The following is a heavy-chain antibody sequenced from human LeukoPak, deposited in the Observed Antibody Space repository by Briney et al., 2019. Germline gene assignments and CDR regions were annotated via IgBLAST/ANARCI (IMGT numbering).Heavy chain of an antibody. V-gene: IGHV3-33*01. CDR3: VRDGQLVVVDYMDV. Sequence: PERSLRLSCAASGFTFSSYGMRWVRQAPGKGLEWVAVIWYDGSNRYYADSVKGRFTISRDNSKHTLYLQMNSLRAEERAVYYCVRDGQLVVVDYMDVWGKGTTVTVSS. D-gene: IGHD2-15*01. CDR1: GFTFSSYG. CDR2: IWYDGSNR. J-gene: IGHJ6*03.